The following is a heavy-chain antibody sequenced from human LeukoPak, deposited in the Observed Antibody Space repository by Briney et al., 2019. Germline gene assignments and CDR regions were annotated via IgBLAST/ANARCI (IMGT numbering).Heavy chain of an antibody. CDR1: GYTFTSYD. V-gene: IGHV1-8*01. CDR2: MNPNSGNT. D-gene: IGHD2-2*02. Sequence: GASVKVSCKASGYTFTSYDINWVRQATGQGLEWMGWMNPNSGNTGYAQKFQGRVTMTRNTSISTAYMELSSLRSDDTAVYYCARDLPAALPAAIPDLDYWGQGTLVTVSS. J-gene: IGHJ4*02. CDR3: ARDLPAALPAAIPDLDY.